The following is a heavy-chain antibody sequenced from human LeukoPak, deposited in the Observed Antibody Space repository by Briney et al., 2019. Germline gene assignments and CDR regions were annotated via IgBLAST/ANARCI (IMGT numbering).Heavy chain of an antibody. CDR1: GFTFNYFS. D-gene: IGHD6-6*01. Sequence: GGSLRLSCAASGFTFNYFSVNWVRQAPGKGLEWVSYISSSSNTIYYADSVKGRFTISRDNARNSLYLQMNSLRDEDTAVYYCAKDKIRAARPFWFDPWGQGTLVTVSS. V-gene: IGHV3-48*02. J-gene: IGHJ5*02. CDR3: AKDKIRAARPFWFDP. CDR2: ISSSSNTI.